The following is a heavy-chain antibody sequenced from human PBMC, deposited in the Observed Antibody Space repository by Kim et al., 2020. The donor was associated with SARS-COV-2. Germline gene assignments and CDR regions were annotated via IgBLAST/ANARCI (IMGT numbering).Heavy chain of an antibody. J-gene: IGHJ4*02. V-gene: IGHV5-51*01. Sequence: RNRPSFPGQVTISADKSTTTAYLQWSSLKASDTAMYYCARSAGPYDYYFDYWGQGTLITVSS. CDR3: ARSAGPYDYYFDY. D-gene: IGHD3-16*01.